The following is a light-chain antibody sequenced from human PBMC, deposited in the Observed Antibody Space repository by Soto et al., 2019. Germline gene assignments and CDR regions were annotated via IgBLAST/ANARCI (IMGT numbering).Light chain of an antibody. J-gene: IGKJ5*01. CDR3: QQHCNWPPIT. V-gene: IGKV3-11*01. CDR2: VAS. CDR1: QSVSSY. Sequence: EIVLTQSPATLSLSPGDRATLSCRASQSVSSYLAWYQQQPGQAPRLLIYVASNRATGVPPRFSGSGSGTDFTLTISSLEPEEFAVYYCQQHCNWPPITFGQGTRLEIK.